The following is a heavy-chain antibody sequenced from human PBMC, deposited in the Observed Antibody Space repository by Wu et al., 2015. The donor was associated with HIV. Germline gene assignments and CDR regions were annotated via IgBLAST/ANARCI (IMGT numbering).Heavy chain of an antibody. J-gene: IGHJ5*02. D-gene: IGHD4-17*01. CDR1: GYNFIGYY. Sequence: QVQLVQSGAEVKKPGASVKVSCKASGYNFIGYYMHWVRQAPGQGLEWMGWINPNSGGTNYAQKFQGRVTMTRDTSISTVYMELSRLRSDDTAVYYCARDRRIYGDNVGVISWFDPWGQGTLVTVSS. CDR2: INPNSGGT. V-gene: IGHV1-2*02. CDR3: ARDRRIYGDNVGVISWFDP.